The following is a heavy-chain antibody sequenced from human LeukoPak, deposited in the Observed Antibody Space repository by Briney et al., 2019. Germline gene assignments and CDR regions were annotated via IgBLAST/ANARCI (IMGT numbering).Heavy chain of an antibody. CDR2: VDPEDGET. D-gene: IGHD3-22*01. CDR3: ATLGSSGYLYYFDY. Sequence: ASVKVSCKVSGYTFTDYYMHWVQQAPGKGLEWMGLVDPEDGETIYAEKFQGRVTMTADTSTDTAYMELSSLRSEDTAVYYCATLGSSGYLYYFDYWGQGTLVTVSS. CDR1: GYTFTDYY. V-gene: IGHV1-69-2*01. J-gene: IGHJ4*02.